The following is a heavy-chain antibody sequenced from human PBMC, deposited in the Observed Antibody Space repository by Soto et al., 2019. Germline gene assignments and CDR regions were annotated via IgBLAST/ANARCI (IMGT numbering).Heavy chain of an antibody. CDR1: GDDFRSSY. CDR3: AGVKEGNILCLHWLDA. CDR2: ISDTGRTI. D-gene: IGHD2-8*01. Sequence: PGGSLTLSCVASGDDFRSSYMNWIRQAPGKELEWISYISDTGRTIYYAASVKGRFVISGDNSKDSLYLQMNDLRADDTAVYYCAGVKEGNILCLHWLDAWGQGTRVTVSS. V-gene: IGHV3-11*01. J-gene: IGHJ5*02.